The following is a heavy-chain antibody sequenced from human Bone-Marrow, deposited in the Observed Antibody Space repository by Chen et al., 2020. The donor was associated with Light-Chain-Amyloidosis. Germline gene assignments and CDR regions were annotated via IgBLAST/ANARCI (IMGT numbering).Heavy chain of an antibody. Sequence: QLQLQESGPGLVKPSETLSLTCTVSGGSISSSSYYWGWIRQPPGKGLEWIGSIYYSGSTYYNPSLKSRVTISVDTSKNQFSLKLSSVTAADTAAYYCARHSEVWFGELFYWFDPWGQGTLVTVSS. J-gene: IGHJ5*02. CDR3: ARHSEVWFGELFYWFDP. V-gene: IGHV4-39*01. D-gene: IGHD3-10*01. CDR2: IYYSGST. CDR1: GGSISSSSYY.